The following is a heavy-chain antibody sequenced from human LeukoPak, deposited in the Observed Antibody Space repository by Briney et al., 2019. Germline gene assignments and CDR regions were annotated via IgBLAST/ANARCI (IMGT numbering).Heavy chain of an antibody. CDR3: ASSRDLGELSLCVY. CDR1: AFTFSNAW. D-gene: IGHD3-16*02. V-gene: IGHV3-30*03. CDR2: ISYDGSNK. J-gene: IGHJ4*02. Sequence: GGSLRLSCAASAFTFSNAWMSWVRQAPGKGLEWVAVISYDGSNKYYADSVKGRFTISRDNSKNTLYLQMNSLRAEDTAVYYCASSRDLGELSLCVYWGQGTLVTVSS.